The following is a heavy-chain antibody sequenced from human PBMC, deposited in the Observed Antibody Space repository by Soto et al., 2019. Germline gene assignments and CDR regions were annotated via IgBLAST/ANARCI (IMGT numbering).Heavy chain of an antibody. J-gene: IGHJ4*02. CDR3: ARHGMYYGDYGRYFDY. Sequence: SETLSLTCTVSGGPISSYYWTWIRQPPGKGLEWLGYISDSGNTNYNPSLKSRVTISVDTSKNQFSLKLSSVTAADTAVYYCARHGMYYGDYGRYFDYWGQGTLVTVSS. CDR1: GGPISSYY. D-gene: IGHD4-17*01. CDR2: ISDSGNT. V-gene: IGHV4-59*08.